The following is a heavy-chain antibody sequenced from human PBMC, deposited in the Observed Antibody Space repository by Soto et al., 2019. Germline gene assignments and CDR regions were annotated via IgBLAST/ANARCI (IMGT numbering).Heavy chain of an antibody. D-gene: IGHD3-9*01. Sequence: PGESLKISCKGSGYSFTSYWISWVRQMPGKGLEWMGRIDPSDSYTNYSPSFQGHVTISADKSISTAYLQWSSLKASDTAMYYCARGLRYFDWLERSWGQGTLVTVSS. J-gene: IGHJ4*02. CDR1: GYSFTSYW. V-gene: IGHV5-10-1*01. CDR3: ARGLRYFDWLERS. CDR2: IDPSDSYT.